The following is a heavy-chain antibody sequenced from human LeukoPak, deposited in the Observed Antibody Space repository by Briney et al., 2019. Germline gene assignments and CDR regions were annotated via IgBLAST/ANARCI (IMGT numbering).Heavy chain of an antibody. CDR1: GYTFTSYG. J-gene: IGHJ4*02. Sequence: GASVKVSCKASGYTFTSYGISLVRQAPGQGLEWMGWISAYNGNTNYAQKLQGRVTMTTDTSTSTAYMELRSLRSDDTAVYYCARDTRVVPAAMHGYWGQGTLVTVSS. V-gene: IGHV1-18*01. CDR3: ARDTRVVPAAMHGY. CDR2: ISAYNGNT. D-gene: IGHD2-2*01.